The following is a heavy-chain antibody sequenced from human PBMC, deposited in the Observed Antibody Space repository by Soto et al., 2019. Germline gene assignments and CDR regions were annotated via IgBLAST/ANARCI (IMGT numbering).Heavy chain of an antibody. V-gene: IGHV1-18*01. D-gene: IGHD5-18*01. CDR3: ARGRGYSYGIAMVEWYFAL. Sequence: QVQLVQSGAEVKKPGASVKVSCKTSGYTFTSYGISWVRQAPGQGLEWMGWISAYNGNTNYAQKLQGRVTMTTDTSTSPAYMELRSLRSDDTAVYSCARGRGYSYGIAMVEWYFALWGRGTLVTVSS. CDR1: GYTFTSYG. CDR2: ISAYNGNT. J-gene: IGHJ2*01.